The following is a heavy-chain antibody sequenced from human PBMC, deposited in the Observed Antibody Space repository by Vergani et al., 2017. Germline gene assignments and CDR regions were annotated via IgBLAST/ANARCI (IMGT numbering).Heavy chain of an antibody. J-gene: IGHJ6*03. D-gene: IGHD6-6*01. CDR1: GFTFSSYS. CDR3: ARGPYSSSSAFTYYYYYYMDV. V-gene: IGHV3-48*01. Sequence: EVQLVESGGGLVQPGGSLRLSCAASGFTFSSYSMNWVRQAPGKGLEWVSYISSSSSTIYYADSVKGRFTISRDNAKNSLYLQMNSLRAEDTAVYYCARGPYSSSSAFTYYYYYYMDVWGKGTTVTVSS. CDR2: ISSSSSTI.